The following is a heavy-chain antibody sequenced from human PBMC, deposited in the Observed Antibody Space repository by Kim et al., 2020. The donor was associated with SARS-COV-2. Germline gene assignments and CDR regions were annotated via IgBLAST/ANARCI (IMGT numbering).Heavy chain of an antibody. J-gene: IGHJ3*02. CDR2: IYSGGTST. CDR1: GFTFSSHG. Sequence: LSLTCAASGFTFSSHGMSWVRQAPGKGLEWVSVIYSGGTSTYFPDSVKGRFTISRDISKNTLYLQMNNLRAEDTAVYYCAKDQWSYSYGSLGAFDIWGQGTMVTVSS. V-gene: IGHV3-23*03. CDR3: AKDQWSYSYGSLGAFDI. D-gene: IGHD5-18*01.